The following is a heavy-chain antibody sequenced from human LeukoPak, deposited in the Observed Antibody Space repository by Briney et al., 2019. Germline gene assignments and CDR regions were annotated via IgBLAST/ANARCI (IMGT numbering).Heavy chain of an antibody. Sequence: PGGSLRLSCAASGFTFSNYGMHWLRQAPGKGLEWVAVVWYDGSNKHYANSVRGRFTITRDNSKNTVFLQMDSLGAEDTAVYYCARGEILTDFQYFDYWGQGTLVTVSS. D-gene: IGHD3-9*01. J-gene: IGHJ4*02. CDR2: VWYDGSNK. CDR1: GFTFSNYG. CDR3: ARGEILTDFQYFDY. V-gene: IGHV3-33*08.